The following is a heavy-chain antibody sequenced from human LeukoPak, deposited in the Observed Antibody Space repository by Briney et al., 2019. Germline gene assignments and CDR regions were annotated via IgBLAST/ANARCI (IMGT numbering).Heavy chain of an antibody. V-gene: IGHV6-1*01. Sequence: SQTLSLTCSISGDSVSSNSVTWDWIRQSPSRGLEWLGRTYYRSTWYNDYAVSVRARITVNPDTSKNQFSLHLNSVTPEDTAVYYCARRLTQYDCFDPWGQGILVTVSS. D-gene: IGHD2-2*01. CDR1: GDSVSSNSVT. CDR3: ARRLTQYDCFDP. CDR2: TYYRSTWYN. J-gene: IGHJ5*02.